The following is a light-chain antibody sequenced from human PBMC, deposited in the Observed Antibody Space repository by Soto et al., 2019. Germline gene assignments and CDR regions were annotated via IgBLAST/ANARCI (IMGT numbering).Light chain of an antibody. CDR3: SSFAGTNSFV. CDR1: SSDVGGYNY. Sequence: QSVLTQPASVSGSPGQSITISCTGTSSDVGGYNYVSWYQQHPGKAPKLMIYEVTRRPSGVPDRIFASKSDTTASLTVSGLQAEVEADYYCSSFAGTNSFVFGTGTKLTVL. V-gene: IGLV2-8*01. CDR2: EVT. J-gene: IGLJ1*01.